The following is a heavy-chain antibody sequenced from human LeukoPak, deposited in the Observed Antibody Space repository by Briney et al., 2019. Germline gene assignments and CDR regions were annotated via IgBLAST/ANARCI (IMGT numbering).Heavy chain of an antibody. V-gene: IGHV4-30-4*08. Sequence: SETLSLTCTVSGGSVTADNYFWSWTRQPPGEGLEWIGYIYYTAGSYYNPSLKSRVTMSIDTSTNQFSLKLNSVTAADTAVYHCGRGLRYSESYVVEYWGLGTLVTVSS. J-gene: IGHJ4*02. D-gene: IGHD1-26*01. CDR2: IYYTAGS. CDR3: GRGLRYSESYVVEY. CDR1: GGSVTADNYF.